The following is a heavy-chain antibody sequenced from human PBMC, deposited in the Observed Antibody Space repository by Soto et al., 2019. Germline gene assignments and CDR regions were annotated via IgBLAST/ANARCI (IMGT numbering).Heavy chain of an antibody. Sequence: QTLSLTCAISGDSVSSTSVGWNWIRQSPSRGLEWLGRTYYRSKWYNDYAVSVKSRITINPDTSKNQFSLQLNSVTPEDTAVYYCARVRTAILDYWGQGTLVTVSS. CDR2: TYYRSKWYN. D-gene: IGHD2-21*02. V-gene: IGHV6-1*01. J-gene: IGHJ4*02. CDR3: ARVRTAILDY. CDR1: GDSVSSTSVG.